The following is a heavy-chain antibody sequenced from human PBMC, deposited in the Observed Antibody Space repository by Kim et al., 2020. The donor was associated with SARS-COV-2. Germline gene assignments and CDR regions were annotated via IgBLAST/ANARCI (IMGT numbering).Heavy chain of an antibody. V-gene: IGHV3-23*01. Sequence: YADSVKGRFTISRDNSKNTLYLQMNSLRAEDTAVYYCAKARAVAALFGDYWGQGTLVTVSS. CDR3: AKARAVAALFGDY. D-gene: IGHD6-19*01. J-gene: IGHJ4*02.